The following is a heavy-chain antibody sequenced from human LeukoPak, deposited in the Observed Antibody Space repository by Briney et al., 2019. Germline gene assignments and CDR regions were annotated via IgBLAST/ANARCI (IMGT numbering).Heavy chain of an antibody. V-gene: IGHV1-2*02. D-gene: IGHD6-13*01. CDR2: INPNSGGT. Sequence: ASVKVSCKASGYTFTGYYMHWVRQAPRQGLEWMGWINPNSGGTNYAQKFQGRVTMTRDTSISTAYMELSRLRSDDTAVYYCARIAAAGNWFDPWGQGTLVTVSS. CDR1: GYTFTGYY. J-gene: IGHJ5*02. CDR3: ARIAAAGNWFDP.